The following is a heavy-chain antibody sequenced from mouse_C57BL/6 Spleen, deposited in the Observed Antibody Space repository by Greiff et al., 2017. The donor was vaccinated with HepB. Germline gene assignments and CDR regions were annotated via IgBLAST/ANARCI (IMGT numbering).Heavy chain of an antibody. CDR2: INYDGSST. D-gene: IGHD2-2*01. J-gene: IGHJ3*01. V-gene: IGHV5-16*01. CDR3: ARRDGYGGFAY. Sequence: EVKLMESEGGLVQPGSSMKLSCTASGFTFSDYYMAWVRQVPEKGLEWVANINYDGSSTYYLDSLKSRFIISRDNAKNILYLQMSSLKSEDTATYDCARRDGYGGFAYWGQGTLVTVSA. CDR1: GFTFSDYY.